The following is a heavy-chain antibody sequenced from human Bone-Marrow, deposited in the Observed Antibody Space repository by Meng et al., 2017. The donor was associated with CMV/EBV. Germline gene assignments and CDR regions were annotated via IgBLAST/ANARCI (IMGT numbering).Heavy chain of an antibody. J-gene: IGHJ6*02. CDR3: ARERFLGSGMDV. Sequence: ASVKVSCKTSGDTSTDDYMHWVRQAPGQGLEWMGWINVNSGDTKFAQRFQDRVTITRDTSISTAYMELTRLTSDDTAVYYCARERFLGSGMDVWGQGTTVTVSS. V-gene: IGHV1-2*02. CDR1: GDTSTDDY. CDR2: INVNSGDT. D-gene: IGHD3-3*01.